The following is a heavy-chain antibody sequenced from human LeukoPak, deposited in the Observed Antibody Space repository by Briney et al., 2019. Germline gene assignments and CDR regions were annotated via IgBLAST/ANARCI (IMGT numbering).Heavy chain of an antibody. J-gene: IGHJ4*02. CDR3: ARDNSYSMGAYHDS. CDR2: IPYDGSNE. V-gene: IGHV3-30*02. Sequence: GGSLRLSCAASGFTFSNYGMHWVRQAPGKGLEWVTYIPYDGSNEYYADSVKGRFTISRDNSKNTVFLQMNSLRHEDTAIYFCARDNSYSMGAYHDSWGQGTLVTVSS. CDR1: GFTFSNYG. D-gene: IGHD1-26*01.